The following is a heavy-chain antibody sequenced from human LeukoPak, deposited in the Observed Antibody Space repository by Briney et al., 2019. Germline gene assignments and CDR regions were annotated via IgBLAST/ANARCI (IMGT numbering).Heavy chain of an antibody. CDR3: ARDSAVVTAIGAFDI. CDR1: GYTFTSYY. D-gene: IGHD2-21*02. V-gene: IGHV1-46*01. Sequence: ASVKVSCKASGYTFTSYYMHWVRQAPGQGLEWMGIINPSGGSTSYAQKFQGRVTMTRDTSTSTVYMELSSLRSEDTAVYYWARDSAVVTAIGAFDIWGQGTMVTVSS. CDR2: INPSGGST. J-gene: IGHJ3*02.